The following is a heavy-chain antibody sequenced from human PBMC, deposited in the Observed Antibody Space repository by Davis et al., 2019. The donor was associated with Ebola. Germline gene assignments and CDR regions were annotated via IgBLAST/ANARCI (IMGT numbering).Heavy chain of an antibody. D-gene: IGHD2-2*03. V-gene: IGHV4-31*03. CDR1: GCSISSGGYY. J-gene: IGHJ5*02. CDR3: ARDGYCSSTSCYRGWFDP. CDR2: IYYSGST. Sequence: PSDTLSPTCTVSGCSISSGGYYWSWIRQHPGKGLEWIGYIYYSGSTYYNPSLKSRVTISVDTSKNQFSLKLSSVFAADTAVYYCARDGYCSSTSCYRGWFDPWGQGTLVTVSS.